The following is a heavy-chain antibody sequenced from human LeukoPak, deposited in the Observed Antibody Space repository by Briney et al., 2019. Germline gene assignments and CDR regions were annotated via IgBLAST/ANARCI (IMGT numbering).Heavy chain of an antibody. Sequence: ASVKVSCKASGYTFTGYYMHWVRQAPGQGLEWMGWINPNSGGTNYAQKFQGRVTMTRDTSISTAYMELSRLRSDDTAVYYCARVRSFEDPGTIRLRYFDWLLSYWGQGTLVTVSS. V-gene: IGHV1-2*02. D-gene: IGHD3-9*01. CDR3: ARVRSFEDPGTIRLRYFDWLLSY. CDR2: INPNSGGT. CDR1: GYTFTGYY. J-gene: IGHJ4*02.